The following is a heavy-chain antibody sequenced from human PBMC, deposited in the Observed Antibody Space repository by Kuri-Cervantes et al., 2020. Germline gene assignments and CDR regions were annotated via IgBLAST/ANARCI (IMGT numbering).Heavy chain of an antibody. J-gene: IGHJ4*02. CDR3: ATGYIYGYNFDY. CDR1: GFTFSSNY. CDR2: IYSGGST. V-gene: IGHV3-53*01. Sequence: GESLKISCAASGFTFSSNYMSWVRQAPGKGLEWVSVIYSGGSTYYADSVKGRFTISRDNSKNTLYLQMNSLRAEDKAVYYCATGYIYGYNFDYWGQGTLVTVSS. D-gene: IGHD5-18*01.